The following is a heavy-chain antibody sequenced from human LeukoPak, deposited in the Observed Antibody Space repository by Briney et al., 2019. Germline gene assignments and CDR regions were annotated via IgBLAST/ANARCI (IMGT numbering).Heavy chain of an antibody. CDR2: VYNSGTT. V-gene: IGHV4-61*02. J-gene: IGHJ5*02. D-gene: IGHD2-2*01. Sequence: TSETLSLTCTVSGGSISSESYYWSWIRQSARKGLEWIGRVYNSGTTNYNPSLKSRVTISVDTSKNQFSLKLRSVTAADTAVYYCARDDPYCTSSSCHSWFDPWGQGTLVTVSS. CDR3: ARDDPYCTSSSCHSWFDP. CDR1: GGSISSESYY.